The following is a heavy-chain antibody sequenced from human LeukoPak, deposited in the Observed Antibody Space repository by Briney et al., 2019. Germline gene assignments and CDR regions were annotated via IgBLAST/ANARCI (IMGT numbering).Heavy chain of an antibody. V-gene: IGHV1-69*01. CDR2: IIPIFGTA. CDR3: VRDYGDLFTATVHETYFDY. J-gene: IGHJ4*02. CDR1: GGTFSSYA. Sequence: SVKVSCKASGGTFSSYAISWVRQAPGQGLEWMGGIIPIFGTANYAQKFQGRVTITADEPTSTAYMELSSLRSEDTAVYYCVRDYGDLFTATVHETYFDYWGQGTLVTVSS. D-gene: IGHD4-17*01.